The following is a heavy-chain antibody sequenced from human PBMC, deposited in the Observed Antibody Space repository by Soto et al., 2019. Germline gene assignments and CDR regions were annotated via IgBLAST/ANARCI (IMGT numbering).Heavy chain of an antibody. J-gene: IGHJ5*02. V-gene: IGHV4-39*01. CDR3: ARLCSITSCLLSRIDP. D-gene: IGHD2-2*01. Sequence: KPSETLSLTCVVSGGSVTNTTYFWGWIRQPPGKGPEWIGSIYYSGTTYSNPSLKSRLTMSIDTSKNQFSLKLSSVTAADTAVYYCARLCSITSCLLSRIDPWGQGTLVTVSS. CDR1: GGSVTNTTYF. CDR2: IYYSGTT.